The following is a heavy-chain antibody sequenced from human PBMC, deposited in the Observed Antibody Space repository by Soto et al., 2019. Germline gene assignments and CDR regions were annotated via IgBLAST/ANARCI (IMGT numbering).Heavy chain of an antibody. Sequence: GESLKISCEASGYMFPIYQISWVRQMPGKGLAWVGKIDPSDSRTKYRPSSRARITISVDKSINTAYLQWGRLKASDTAMYYCARHDANGEFDSWRQGTQVTVSS. CDR1: GYMFPIYQ. CDR3: ARHDANGEFDS. CDR2: IDPSDSRT. V-gene: IGHV5-10-1*01. D-gene: IGHD7-27*01. J-gene: IGHJ4*02.